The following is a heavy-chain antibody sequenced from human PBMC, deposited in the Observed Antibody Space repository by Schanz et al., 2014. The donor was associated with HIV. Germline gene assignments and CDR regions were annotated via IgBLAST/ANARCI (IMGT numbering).Heavy chain of an antibody. CDR3: ARLRGFLWFGDHPYSFDY. CDR1: GFIFSDYY. J-gene: IGHJ4*02. V-gene: IGHV3-11*01. D-gene: IGHD3-10*01. Sequence: QVQLVESGGALVKPGGSLRLSCAASGFIFSDYYMSWIRQAPGKGLEWVSSLSGSGSNIYYADSVKGRFTISRDNGKNSLFLQMNSLRAEDTAVYYCARLRGFLWFGDHPYSFDYWGQGTLVTVSS. CDR2: LSGSGSNI.